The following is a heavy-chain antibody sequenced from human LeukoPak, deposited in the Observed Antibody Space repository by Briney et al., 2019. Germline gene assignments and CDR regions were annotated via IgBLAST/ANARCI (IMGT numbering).Heavy chain of an antibody. CDR2: IYYSGST. V-gene: IGHV4-59*08. J-gene: IGHJ6*02. CDR3: ARQVNWNDYYGMDV. CDR1: GGSFSGYY. Sequence: ASETLSLTCAVYGGSFSGYYWSWIRQPPGKGLEWVGYIYYSGSTNYNPSLKSRVTISVDTSKNQFSLKLSSVTAADTAVYYCARQVNWNDYYGMDVWGQGTTVTVSS. D-gene: IGHD1-1*01.